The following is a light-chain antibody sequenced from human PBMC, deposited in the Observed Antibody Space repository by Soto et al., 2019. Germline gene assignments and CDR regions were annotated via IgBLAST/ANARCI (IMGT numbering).Light chain of an antibody. J-gene: IGLJ1*01. Sequence: QSALTQPASVSGSPGQSITLSCTGTSSDVGDYNYVSWYQQHPGKAPKLMIYDVSNRPSGVSNRFSGSKSVNTASLTISGLQAEDEADYYCSSYTSSSTFYVFGTGTKVTVL. CDR3: SSYTSSSTFYV. CDR1: SSDVGDYNY. CDR2: DVS. V-gene: IGLV2-14*01.